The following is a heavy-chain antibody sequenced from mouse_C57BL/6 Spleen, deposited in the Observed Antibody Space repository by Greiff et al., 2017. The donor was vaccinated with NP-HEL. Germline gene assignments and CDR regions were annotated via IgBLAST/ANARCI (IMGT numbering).Heavy chain of an antibody. CDR3: ARKDDGYPYYAMDY. Sequence: QVQLKESGPGLVQPSQSLSITCTVSGFSLTSYGVHWVRQSPGKGLEWLGVIWSGGSTDYNAAFISRLSISKDNSKSQVFFKMNSLQADDTAIYYCARKDDGYPYYAMDYWGQGTSVTVSS. CDR2: IWSGGST. CDR1: GFSLTSYG. V-gene: IGHV2-2*01. J-gene: IGHJ4*01. D-gene: IGHD2-3*01.